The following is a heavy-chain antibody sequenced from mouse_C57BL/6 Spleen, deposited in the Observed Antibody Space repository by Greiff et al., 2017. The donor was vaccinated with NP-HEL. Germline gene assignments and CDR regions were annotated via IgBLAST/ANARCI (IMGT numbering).Heavy chain of an antibody. CDR1: GYSFTSYY. CDR2: IYPGSGNT. Sequence: QVQLQQSGPELVKPGASVKISCKASGYSFTSYYIHWVKQRPGQGLEWIGWIYPGSGNTKYNEKFKGKATLTADTSSSTAYMQLSSLTSEDSAVYYCARGDYGSSLHYYAMDYWGQGTSVTVSS. CDR3: ARGDYGSSLHYYAMDY. J-gene: IGHJ4*01. D-gene: IGHD1-1*01. V-gene: IGHV1-66*01.